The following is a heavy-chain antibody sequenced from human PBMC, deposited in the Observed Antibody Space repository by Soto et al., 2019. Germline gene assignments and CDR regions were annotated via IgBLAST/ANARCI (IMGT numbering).Heavy chain of an antibody. CDR3: AKDPRDCSSTSCYDY. D-gene: IGHD2-2*01. V-gene: IGHV3-23*01. J-gene: IGHJ4*02. Sequence: EVQLLESGGGLVQPGGSLRLSCAASGFTFSSYAMSWVRQAPGKGLEWVSAISGSGGNTYYADSVKGRFTISRDKSKNTLYLQMNSQSAEDTALYYCAKDPRDCSSTSCYDYWGQGTLVTVSS. CDR2: ISGSGGNT. CDR1: GFTFSSYA.